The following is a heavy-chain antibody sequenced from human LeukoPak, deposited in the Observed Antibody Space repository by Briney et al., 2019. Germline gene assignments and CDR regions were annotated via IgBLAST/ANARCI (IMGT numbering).Heavy chain of an antibody. CDR3: TRRAARWQFDL. CDR2: INWKTGNG. V-gene: IGHV3-9*01. Sequence: GGSLRLSCTVSGFNFDDYAMHWVRQAPGRGLEWVSGINWKTGNGIYADSVKGRFTISRDNAKNSLYQQMSSLRAEDTALYYCTRRAARWQFDLWGRGTLLTVSS. CDR1: GFNFDDYA. D-gene: IGHD5-24*01. J-gene: IGHJ2*01.